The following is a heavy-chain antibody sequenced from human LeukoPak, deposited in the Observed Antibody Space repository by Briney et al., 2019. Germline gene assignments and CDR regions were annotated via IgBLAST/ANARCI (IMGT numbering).Heavy chain of an antibody. CDR3: ASPGYYDNSGFNFDY. Sequence: SETLSLTCTVSVGSISSSTVYGGWIRQPPGKGLEWLGGINYSGYTYYNPSLKSRVTISVDTPKNRFSLKLSSVTAADTAVYYCASPGYYDNSGFNFDYWGQGTLVTVSS. D-gene: IGHD3-22*01. J-gene: IGHJ4*02. CDR1: VGSISSSTVY. V-gene: IGHV4-39*01. CDR2: INYSGYT.